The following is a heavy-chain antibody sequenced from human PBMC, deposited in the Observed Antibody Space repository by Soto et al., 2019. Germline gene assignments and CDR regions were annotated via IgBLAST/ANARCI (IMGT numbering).Heavy chain of an antibody. D-gene: IGHD2-8*01. V-gene: IGHV1-8*01. CDR1: GYTFTSYD. CDR2: MNPNSGNT. CDR3: ASQAPTCTNGVCRRLAYGMDG. J-gene: IGHJ6*02. Sequence: QVQLVQSGAEVKKPGASVKVSCKASGYTFTSYDINWVRQATGQGLEWMGWMNPNSGNTGYAQKFQGRVTMTRNTSISTAYMELSSLRSEDTAVYYCASQAPTCTNGVCRRLAYGMDGWGQGTTVTVSS.